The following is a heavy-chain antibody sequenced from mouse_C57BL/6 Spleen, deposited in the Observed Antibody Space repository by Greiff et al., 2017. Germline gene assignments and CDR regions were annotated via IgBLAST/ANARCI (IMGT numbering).Heavy chain of an antibody. J-gene: IGHJ2*01. CDR2: ILPGSGST. D-gene: IGHD4-1*01. CDR3: ARRLGRGYFDY. Sequence: LQESGAELMKPGASVKLSCKATGYTFTGYWIEWVKQRPGHGLEWIGEILPGSGSTNYNEKFKGKATLTADTSSNTAYMQLSSLTTEDSAIYYCARRLGRGYFDYWGQGTTLTVSS. CDR1: GYTFTGYW. V-gene: IGHV1-9*01.